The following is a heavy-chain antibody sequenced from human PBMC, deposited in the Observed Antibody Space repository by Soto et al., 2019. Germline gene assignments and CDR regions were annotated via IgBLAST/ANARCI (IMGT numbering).Heavy chain of an antibody. CDR2: MNEDGGTT. Sequence: GGSLRRSCAASGLTFSSYVMHWVRQAPGKGLVWVSRMNEDGGTTDYADSVKGRFTISRDNAKNTLYLQMNSLRVEDTAVYYCASDLSGRADVWGQGTTVTVSS. D-gene: IGHD3-10*01. J-gene: IGHJ6*02. CDR3: ASDLSGRADV. CDR1: GLTFSSYV. V-gene: IGHV3-74*01.